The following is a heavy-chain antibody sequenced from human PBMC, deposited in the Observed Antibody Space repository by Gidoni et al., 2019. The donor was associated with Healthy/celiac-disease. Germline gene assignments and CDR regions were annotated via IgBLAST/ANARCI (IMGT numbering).Heavy chain of an antibody. D-gene: IGHD2-15*01. Sequence: EVQLVESGGGLVKPGGSLRLSCAASGFPFRSYSMTWVRQAPGKGLEWVSSISSSSSYIYYADSVKGRFTISRDNAKNSLYLQMNSLRAEDTAVYYCARDFYCSGGSCYPARDFDIWGQGTMVTVSS. V-gene: IGHV3-21*01. J-gene: IGHJ3*02. CDR1: GFPFRSYS. CDR3: ARDFYCSGGSCYPARDFDI. CDR2: ISSSSSYI.